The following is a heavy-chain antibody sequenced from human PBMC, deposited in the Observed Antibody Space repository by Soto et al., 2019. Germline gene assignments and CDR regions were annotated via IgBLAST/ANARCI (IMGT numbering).Heavy chain of an antibody. CDR1: GFTFSSYA. V-gene: IGHV3-64*01. CDR3: ARVGDGSGSFFPPGLMDV. J-gene: IGHJ6*03. CDR2: ISSNGGST. D-gene: IGHD3-10*01. Sequence: GGSLRLSCAASGFTFSSYAMHWVRQAPGKGLEYVSAISSNGGSTYYANSVKGRFTISRDNSKNTLYLQMGSLRAEDMAVYYCARVGDGSGSFFPPGLMDVWGKGTTVTVSS.